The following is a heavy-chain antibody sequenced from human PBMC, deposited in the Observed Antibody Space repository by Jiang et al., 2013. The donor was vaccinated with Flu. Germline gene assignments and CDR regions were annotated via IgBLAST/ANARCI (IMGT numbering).Heavy chain of an antibody. CDR2: IYPRDSDT. V-gene: IGHV5-51*01. CDR1: IQFSIHW. J-gene: IGHJ4*02. D-gene: IGHD3-10*01. CDR3: ARQAYYGSGPPFNY. Sequence: GAEVKSRGVSEDLLYDFWIQFSIHWIGWVRQMPGKGLEYMGIIYPRDSDTRYSPSFQGQVTISADESISTAYLEWSSLKASDTAIYYCARQAYYGSGPPFNYWGQGTLVTVSS.